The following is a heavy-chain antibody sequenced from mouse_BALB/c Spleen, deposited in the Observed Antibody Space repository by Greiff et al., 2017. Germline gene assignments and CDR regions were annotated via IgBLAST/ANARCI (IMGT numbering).Heavy chain of an antibody. J-gene: IGHJ4*01. CDR3: ARDNYYGSSYAMDY. D-gene: IGHD1-1*01. CDR2: IWGDGST. V-gene: IGHV2-6-7*01. CDR1: GFSLTGYG. Sequence: VQLKESGPGLVAPSQSLSITCTVSGFSLTGYGVNWVRQPPGKGLEWLGMIWGDGSTDYNSALKSRLSISKDNSKSQVFLKMNSLQTDDTARYYCARDNYYGSSYAMDYWGQGTSVTVSS.